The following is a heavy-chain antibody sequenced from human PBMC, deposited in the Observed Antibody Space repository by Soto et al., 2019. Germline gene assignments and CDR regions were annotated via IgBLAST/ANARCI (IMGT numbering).Heavy chain of an antibody. CDR2: ISSSSSYI. CDR1: GFTFSSYS. Sequence: GGSLRLSCAASGFTFSSYSMNWVRQAPGKGLEWVSSISSSSSYIYYADSVKGRFTISRDNAKNSLYLQMNSLRAEDTAGYYCARELLPDDYSNDRRYYYYYGMDVWGQGTTVTVSS. CDR3: ARELLPDDYSNDRRYYYYYGMDV. V-gene: IGHV3-21*01. J-gene: IGHJ6*02. D-gene: IGHD4-4*01.